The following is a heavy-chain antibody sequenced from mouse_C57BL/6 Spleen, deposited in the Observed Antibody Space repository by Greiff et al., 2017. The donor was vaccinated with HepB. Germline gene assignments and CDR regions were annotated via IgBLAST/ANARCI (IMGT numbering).Heavy chain of an antibody. D-gene: IGHD2-12*01. V-gene: IGHV14-1*01. CDR2: IDPEDGDT. Sequence: VQLQQSGAELVRPGASVKLSCTASGFNIKDYYMHWVKQRPEQGLEWIGRIDPEDGDTEYAPKFQGKATMTADTSSNTAYLQLSSLTSEDTAVYYCTTWEENDPFAYWGQGTLVTVSA. CDR3: TTWEENDPFAY. CDR1: GFNIKDYY. J-gene: IGHJ3*01.